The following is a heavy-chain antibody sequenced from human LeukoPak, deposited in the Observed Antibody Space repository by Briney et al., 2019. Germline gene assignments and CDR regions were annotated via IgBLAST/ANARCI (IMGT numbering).Heavy chain of an antibody. J-gene: IGHJ6*02. V-gene: IGHV3-30*18. CDR2: ISYDGSNK. CDR3: AKDLGYGSGSYFLYYYGMDV. D-gene: IGHD3-10*01. Sequence: GGSLRLSCAASGFTFSHYGMHWVRQAPGKGLEWVAVISYDGSNKYYADSVKGRFTISRDNSKNTLYLQMNSLRAEDTAVYHCAKDLGYGSGSYFLYYYGMDVWGQGTTVTVSS. CDR1: GFTFSHYG.